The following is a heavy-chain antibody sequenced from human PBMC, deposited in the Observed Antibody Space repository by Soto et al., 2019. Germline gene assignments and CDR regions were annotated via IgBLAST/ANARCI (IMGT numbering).Heavy chain of an antibody. D-gene: IGHD1-26*01. V-gene: IGHV1-2*04. J-gene: IGHJ4*02. CDR2: INPNSGGT. CDR1: GYTFTGYY. Sequence: QVQLVQSGAEVKKPGASVKVSCKASGYTFTGYYMHWVRQAPGQGLEWMGWINPNSGGTNYAQKFKGWVTMTRDTSISTAYMDLSRLRSDDTAVYYCARSRHGSYMLGYWGQGTLVTVSS. CDR3: ARSRHGSYMLGY.